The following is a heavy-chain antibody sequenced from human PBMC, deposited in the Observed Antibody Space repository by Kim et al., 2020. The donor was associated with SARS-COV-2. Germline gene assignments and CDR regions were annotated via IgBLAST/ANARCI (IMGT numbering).Heavy chain of an antibody. V-gene: IGHV4-39*07. Sequence: PSLKRRVTISVDTSKNQFSLKLSSVTAADTAVYYCARVTTIFGVVRWFDPWGQGTLVTVSS. CDR3: ARVTTIFGVVRWFDP. J-gene: IGHJ5*02. D-gene: IGHD3-3*01.